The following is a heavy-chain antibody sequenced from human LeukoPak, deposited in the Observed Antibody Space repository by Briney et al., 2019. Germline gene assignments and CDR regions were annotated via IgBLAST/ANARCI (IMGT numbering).Heavy chain of an antibody. D-gene: IGHD3-16*01. Sequence: PGGSLRLSCAASGFTLSSYSMNWVRQAPGKGLEWLSGVSPPGGGTYYADSVKGRFTISRDDSKNTLSLQMNSLRVEDTAVYYCARDLAWGAFDYWGQGTLVTVSS. CDR2: VSPPGGGT. CDR1: GFTLSSYS. J-gene: IGHJ4*02. V-gene: IGHV3-23*01. CDR3: ARDLAWGAFDY.